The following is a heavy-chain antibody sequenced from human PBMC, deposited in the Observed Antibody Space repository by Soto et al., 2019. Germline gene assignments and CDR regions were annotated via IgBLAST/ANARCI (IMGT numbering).Heavy chain of an antibody. V-gene: IGHV1-69*01. CDR3: AGAGNVITFGGVIAKPFDY. D-gene: IGHD3-16*02. Sequence: QVQLVQSGAEVKKPGSSVKVSCKASGGTFSSYAISWVRQAPGQGLEWMGGIIPIFGTANYAQKFQGRVTITADESTSTAYMELSSLRSEDTAVDYCAGAGNVITFGGVIAKPFDYWGQGTLVTVSS. CDR2: IIPIFGTA. J-gene: IGHJ4*02. CDR1: GGTFSSYA.